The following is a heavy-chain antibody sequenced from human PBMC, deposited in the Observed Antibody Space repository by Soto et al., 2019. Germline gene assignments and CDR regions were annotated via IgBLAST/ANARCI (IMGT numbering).Heavy chain of an antibody. CDR1: GFTFSSFA. V-gene: IGHV3-23*01. CDR3: AKEIMAAAYATTSAFDL. Sequence: ESGGGLVQPGGSLRLSCVASGFTFSSFAMGWVRQSPGTGLEWVAGVDGSGYDTSFGASVKGRFTISRDNSENTLFLHMTNLRAEDTARYYCAKEIMAAAYATTSAFDLWGPGTVVTVS. CDR2: VDGSGYDT. D-gene: IGHD5-12*01. J-gene: IGHJ4*02.